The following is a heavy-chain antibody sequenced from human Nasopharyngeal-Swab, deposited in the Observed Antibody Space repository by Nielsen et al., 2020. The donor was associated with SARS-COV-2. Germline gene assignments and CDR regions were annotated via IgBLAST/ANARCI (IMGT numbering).Heavy chain of an antibody. D-gene: IGHD2-2*01. Sequence: GESLKISCAASGFTFSTYWMHWVRQAPGKGLVWVSRINSDGSSTNYADSVKGRFTISRDNAKNTLCLQMNSLRADDTAVYYCAAAAKGYWGQGTLVTVSS. J-gene: IGHJ4*02. CDR2: INSDGSST. CDR3: AAAAKGY. CDR1: GFTFSTYW. V-gene: IGHV3-74*01.